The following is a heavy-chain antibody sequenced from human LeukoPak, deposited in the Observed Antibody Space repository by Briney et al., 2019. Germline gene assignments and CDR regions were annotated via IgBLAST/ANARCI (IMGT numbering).Heavy chain of an antibody. CDR3: ARARLTVTTSGSGPDWFDP. V-gene: IGHV4-59*01. J-gene: IGHJ5*02. Sequence: SETLSLTCTVSGGSISSYYWSWIRQPPGKGLEWIGYIYYSGSTNYNPSLKSRVTISVDTSKIQFSLKLSSVTAADTAVYYCARARLTVTTSGSGPDWFDPWGQGTLVTVSS. CDR2: IYYSGST. CDR1: GGSISSYY. D-gene: IGHD4-17*01.